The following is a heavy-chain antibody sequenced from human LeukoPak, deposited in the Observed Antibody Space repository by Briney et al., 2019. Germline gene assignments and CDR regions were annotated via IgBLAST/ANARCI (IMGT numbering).Heavy chain of an antibody. Sequence: GGSLRLSCAASGFTVSSSYMSWVRQAPGKGLEWVSVIYAGGSTYYADSVKGRFTISRDNSKNTLYLQMNSLRAEDTAVYYCARDRGMGITTYYYFDYWGQGTMVTVSS. CDR2: IYAGGST. D-gene: IGHD4-17*01. J-gene: IGHJ4*02. V-gene: IGHV3-53*01. CDR3: ARDRGMGITTYYYFDY. CDR1: GFTVSSSY.